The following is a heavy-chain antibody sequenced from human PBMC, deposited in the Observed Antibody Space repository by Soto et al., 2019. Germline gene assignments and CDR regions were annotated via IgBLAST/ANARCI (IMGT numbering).Heavy chain of an antibody. D-gene: IGHD3-22*01. CDR2: IIPIFGTA. CDR1: GGTFSSYA. J-gene: IGHJ4*02. V-gene: IGHV1-69*12. Sequence: QVQLVQSGAEVKKPGSSVKVSCKASGGTFSSYAISWVRQAPGQGLEWMGGIIPIFGTANYAQKFQGRVTITADESTSTAYMELSSLRSEDTAVYYCARVSTELEHDYYDSSGSPLYYFDYWGQGTLVTVSS. CDR3: ARVSTELEHDYYDSSGSPLYYFDY.